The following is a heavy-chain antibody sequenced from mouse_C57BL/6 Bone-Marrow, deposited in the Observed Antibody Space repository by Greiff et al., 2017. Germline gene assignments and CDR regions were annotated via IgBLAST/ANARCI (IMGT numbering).Heavy chain of an antibody. J-gene: IGHJ4*01. CDR2: IYPGGGYT. V-gene: IGHV1-63*01. CDR1: GYTFTNYW. Sequence: VQLQQSGAELVRPGTSVKMSCKASGYTFTNYWIGWAKQRPGHGLEWIGDIYPGGGYTNYNEKFKGKAALTADKSSSTAYMQFSSLASEDSAIYYCARFALGRYAMDYWGQGTSVTVSS. D-gene: IGHD4-1*01. CDR3: ARFALGRYAMDY.